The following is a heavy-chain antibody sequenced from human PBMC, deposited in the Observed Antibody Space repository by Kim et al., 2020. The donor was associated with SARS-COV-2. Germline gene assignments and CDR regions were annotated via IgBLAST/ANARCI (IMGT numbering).Heavy chain of an antibody. V-gene: IGHV6-1*01. CDR1: GDSVSSNSIA. CDR2: TYYRSKWYN. CDR3: ARGYAFDI. Sequence: SQTLSLTCAISGDSVSSNSIAWNWIRQSPSRGLEWLGRTYYRSKWYNDYSPSVKGRITISPDTSKNHFSLQLNSVSPEDTAVYDCARGYAFDIWGPGPLV. J-gene: IGHJ3*02.